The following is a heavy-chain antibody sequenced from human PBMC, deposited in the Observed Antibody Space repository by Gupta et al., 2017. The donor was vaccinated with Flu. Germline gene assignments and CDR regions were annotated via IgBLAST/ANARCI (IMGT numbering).Heavy chain of an antibody. D-gene: IGHD7-27*01. CDR3: ARGIFAGNSGSFWYFDL. V-gene: IGHV4-39*01. CDR2: IYHSGTT. Sequence: QLQLHESGPGLVKPSETLSLTCTVSGGSIYSSSGTYYWAWIRQPPGKGLEWIGTIYHSGTTYNNPSLKSRVTISVDTSKNQFSLGLSSVNAADTAVYYCARGIFAGNSGSFWYFDLWGRGTLVTVSS. J-gene: IGHJ2*01. CDR1: GGSIYSSSGTYY.